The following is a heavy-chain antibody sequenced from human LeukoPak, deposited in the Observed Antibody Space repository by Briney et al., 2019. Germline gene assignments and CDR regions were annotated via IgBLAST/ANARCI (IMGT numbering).Heavy chain of an antibody. V-gene: IGHV3-23*01. CDR3: ARFLASWDRYYMDV. D-gene: IGHD2-2*01. Sequence: GGSLRLSCAASGFTFSSYAMSWVRQAPGKGLEWVSAISGSGGSTYYADSVKGRFTISRDNSKNSVFLQMNSLRAEDTAVYYCARFLASWDRYYMDVWGKGTTVSVSS. CDR2: ISGSGGST. CDR1: GFTFSSYA. J-gene: IGHJ6*03.